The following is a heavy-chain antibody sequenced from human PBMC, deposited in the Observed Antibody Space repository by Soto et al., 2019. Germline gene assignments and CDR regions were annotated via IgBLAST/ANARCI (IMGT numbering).Heavy chain of an antibody. J-gene: IGHJ5*02. V-gene: IGHV3-48*02. CDR2: ISSSSTIL. CDR1: GFTFSVYT. Sequence: GSLRLSCEASGFTFSVYTMHWVRQAPGKGLEWVSSISSSSTILHYRDSVKGRFTISRDNAKSSLYLQMNSLRDDDTAVYYCARDGYSTSSDWPWFDPWGQGTLVTVSS. CDR3: ARDGYSTSSDWPWFDP. D-gene: IGHD6-6*01.